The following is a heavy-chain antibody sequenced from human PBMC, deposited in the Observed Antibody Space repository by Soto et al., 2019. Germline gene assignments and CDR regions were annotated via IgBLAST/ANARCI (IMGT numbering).Heavy chain of an antibody. CDR2: IIPILGIA. V-gene: IGHV1-69*08. J-gene: IGHJ4*02. D-gene: IGHD3-10*01. CDR1: GGTFSSYT. Sequence: QVQLVQSGAEVKKPGSSVKVSCKASGGTFSSYTISWVRQAPGQGLEWMGRIIPILGIANDAQKFQGRVTIAEDKSTRTAYMELSSLRSEDTAVYYCAREDHGSGSYSEHAFDYWGQGTLVTVSS. CDR3: AREDHGSGSYSEHAFDY.